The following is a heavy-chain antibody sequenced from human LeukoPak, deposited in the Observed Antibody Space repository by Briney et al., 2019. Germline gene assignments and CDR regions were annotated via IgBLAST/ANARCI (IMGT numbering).Heavy chain of an antibody. J-gene: IGHJ4*02. CDR3: ARGDYPSQYFDY. CDR1: GGSISSSSYY. V-gene: IGHV4-39*07. Sequence: SETLSLTCTVSGGSISSSSYYWGWIRQPPGKGLEWIGSIYYSGSTYYNPSLKSRVTISVDTSKNQFSLKLSSVTAADTAVYYCARGDYPSQYFDYWGQGTLVTVSS. D-gene: IGHD4-17*01. CDR2: IYYSGST.